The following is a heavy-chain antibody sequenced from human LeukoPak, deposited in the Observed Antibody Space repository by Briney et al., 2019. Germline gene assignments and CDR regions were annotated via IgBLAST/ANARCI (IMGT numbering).Heavy chain of an antibody. D-gene: IGHD6-19*01. Sequence: SVKGSCKASGVTFSSYAISWVRQAPGQGLEWMGRIIPIFGIANYAQKFQGRVTITADKSTSTAYMELSSLRSEDTAVYYCASVLAVADSEYFQHWGQGTLVTVSS. CDR3: ASVLAVADSEYFQH. V-gene: IGHV1-69*04. J-gene: IGHJ1*01. CDR2: IIPIFGIA. CDR1: GVTFSSYA.